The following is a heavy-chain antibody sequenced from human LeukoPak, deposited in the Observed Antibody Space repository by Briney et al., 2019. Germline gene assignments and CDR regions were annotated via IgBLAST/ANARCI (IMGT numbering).Heavy chain of an antibody. Sequence: SETLSLTCTVSGGSISSSSYYWGWIRQPPGKGLEWIGSIYYSGSTYYNPSLKSRVTISVDTSKNQFSLKLSSVTAADTAVYYCARRYGDYNFANYWGQGTLVTVSS. D-gene: IGHD4-17*01. CDR3: ARRYGDYNFANY. CDR1: GGSISSSSYY. V-gene: IGHV4-39*01. CDR2: IYYSGST. J-gene: IGHJ4*02.